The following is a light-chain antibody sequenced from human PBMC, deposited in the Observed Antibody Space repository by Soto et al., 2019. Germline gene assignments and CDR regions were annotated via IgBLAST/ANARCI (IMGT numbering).Light chain of an antibody. V-gene: IGLV2-11*01. CDR2: DVS. J-gene: IGLJ1*01. Sequence: QSALTQPRSVSGSPGQSVTISCTGTSSDVGGYNYVSWYQQYPAKAPKLMIYDVSQRPSGVPDRFSGSNSGNTASLTFSGLQAEDEADYYCCSYADSSYVFGTGTKVTVL. CDR1: SSDVGGYNY. CDR3: CSYADSSYV.